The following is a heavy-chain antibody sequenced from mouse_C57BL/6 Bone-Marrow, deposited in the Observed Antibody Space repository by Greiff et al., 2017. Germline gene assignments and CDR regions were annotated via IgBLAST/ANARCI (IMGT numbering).Heavy chain of an antibody. CDR3: ARWGGIAYWYFDV. CDR2: IDPSDSYT. D-gene: IGHD1-1*02. J-gene: IGHJ1*03. CDR1: GYTFTSYW. V-gene: IGHV1-69*01. Sequence: QVQLQQPGAELVMPGASVKLSCKASGYTFTSYWMHWVKQRPGQGLEWIGEIDPSDSYTNYNQKFKGKSTLTVDKSSSTAYMQLRSLTAEDSAVYYCARWGGIAYWYFDVWGTGTTVTVAS.